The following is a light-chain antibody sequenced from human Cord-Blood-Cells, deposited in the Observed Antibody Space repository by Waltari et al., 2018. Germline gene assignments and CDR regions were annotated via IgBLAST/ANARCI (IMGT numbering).Light chain of an antibody. CDR2: GAS. CDR1: QSVSSSY. V-gene: IGKV3-20*01. CDR3: QQYGSSPWT. J-gene: IGKJ1*01. Sequence: EIVLPQSPGTLSLSPGESATLSCRASQSVSSSYLAGYQQKPGQAPRLLIYGASSRATGIPDRFSGSGSGTDFTLTISRLEPEDFAVYYCQQYGSSPWTFGQGTKVEIK.